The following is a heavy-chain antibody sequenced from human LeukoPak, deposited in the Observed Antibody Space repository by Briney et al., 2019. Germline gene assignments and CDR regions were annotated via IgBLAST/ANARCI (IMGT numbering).Heavy chain of an antibody. Sequence: SETLSLTCTVSGGSISSTHYYWAWIRQAPGKGLEWIGTIYYSGTTYFNPSLKRRVTMSVDTSNNQISLKLSSVTAADTAVYHGATRGEWLALVYWGQGSLVTVSS. CDR3: ATRGEWLALVY. CDR1: GGSISSTHYY. CDR2: IYYSGTT. J-gene: IGHJ4*02. D-gene: IGHD6-19*01. V-gene: IGHV4-39*01.